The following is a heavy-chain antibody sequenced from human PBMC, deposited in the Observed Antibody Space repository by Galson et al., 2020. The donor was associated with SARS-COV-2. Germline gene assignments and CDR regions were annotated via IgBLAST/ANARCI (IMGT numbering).Heavy chain of an antibody. CDR1: GLTFSDSD. CDR2: IRRKASNYAT. D-gene: IGHD2-21*01. J-gene: IGHJ5*02. V-gene: IGHV3-73*01. Sequence: GGSLRLSCAASGLTFSDSDMHWVRQASGKGLEWVGRIRRKASNYATAYAPSVEGRFIISRDDSKNTAYLQMNSLKTEDTALYYCCTCGGDCSGGAPWGQGTRVTVSS. CDR3: CTCGGDCSGGAP.